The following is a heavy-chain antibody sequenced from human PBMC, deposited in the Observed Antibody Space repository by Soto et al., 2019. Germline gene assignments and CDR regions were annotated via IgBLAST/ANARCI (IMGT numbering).Heavy chain of an antibody. CDR3: ARDGRFGELEYYYYYGMDV. Sequence: EVQLVESGGGLIQPGGSLRLSCAASGFTVSSNYMSWVRQAPGKGLEWVSVIYSGGSTYYADSVKGRFTISRDNSKNTLYLQMNSLRAEDTAVYYCARDGRFGELEYYYYYGMDVWGQGTTVTVSS. V-gene: IGHV3-53*01. J-gene: IGHJ6*02. CDR1: GFTVSSNY. CDR2: IYSGGST. D-gene: IGHD3-10*01.